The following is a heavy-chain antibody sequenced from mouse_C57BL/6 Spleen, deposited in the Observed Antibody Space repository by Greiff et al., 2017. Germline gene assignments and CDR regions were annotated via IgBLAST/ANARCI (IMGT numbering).Heavy chain of an antibody. V-gene: IGHV5-4*01. Sequence: EVQVVESGGGLVKPGGSLKLSCAASGFTFSSYAMSWVRQTPEQRLEWVATISDGGSYTYYPDNVKGRFTISRDNAKNNLYLQMSHLKSEDTAMYYCARVLDYFDYWGQGTTLTVSS. CDR3: ARVLDYFDY. J-gene: IGHJ2*01. CDR1: GFTFSSYA. CDR2: ISDGGSYT.